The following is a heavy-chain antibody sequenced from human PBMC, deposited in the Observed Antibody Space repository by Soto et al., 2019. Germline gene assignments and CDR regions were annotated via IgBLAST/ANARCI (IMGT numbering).Heavy chain of an antibody. CDR3: APNGGPVQH. D-gene: IGHD3-10*01. Sequence: EVQVVESGGGLVQPGGSLRLSCAASGFTFSNYWMHWVRQAPGEGLVWVSRISGDGSSTTYAESVKGRFTISRDNAKNTLYLQVNSLRAEDTAVYYCAPNGGPVQHWGQGTLVTVSS. CDR1: GFTFSNYW. J-gene: IGHJ1*01. CDR2: ISGDGSST. V-gene: IGHV3-74*01.